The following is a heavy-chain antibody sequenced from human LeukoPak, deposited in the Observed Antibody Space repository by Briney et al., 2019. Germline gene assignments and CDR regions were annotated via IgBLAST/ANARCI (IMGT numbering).Heavy chain of an antibody. CDR1: GYTFTSYD. J-gene: IGHJ4*02. CDR3: AKGRIKGRYCSGGSCGNFDY. V-gene: IGHV1-8*01. CDR2: MNPNSGNT. Sequence: GASVKVSCKASGYTFTSYDINWVRQATGQGLEWMGWMNPNSGNTGYAQKFQGRVTMTRNTSISTAYMELSSLRSEDTAVYYCAKGRIKGRYCSGGSCGNFDYWGQGTLVTVSS. D-gene: IGHD2-15*01.